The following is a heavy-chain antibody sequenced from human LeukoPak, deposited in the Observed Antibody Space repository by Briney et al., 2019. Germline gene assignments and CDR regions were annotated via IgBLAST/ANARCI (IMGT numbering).Heavy chain of an antibody. D-gene: IGHD3-22*01. CDR3: ARRPTVYYYDSSGEDY. V-gene: IGHV4-31*03. CDR2: IYYSGST. CDR1: GGSISSGGYY. J-gene: IGHJ4*02. Sequence: PSQTLSLTCTVSGGSISSGGYYWSWIRQHPGKGLEWIGYIYYSGSTYYNPSLKSRVTISVDTSKNQFSLKLSSVTAADTAVYYCARRPTVYYYDSSGEDYWGQGTLVTVSS.